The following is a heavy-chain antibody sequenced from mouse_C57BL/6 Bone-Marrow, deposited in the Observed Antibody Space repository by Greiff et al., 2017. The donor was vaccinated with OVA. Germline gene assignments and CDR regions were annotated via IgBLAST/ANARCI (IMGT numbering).Heavy chain of an antibody. Sequence: VQLQESGAELVRPGTSVKMSCKASGYTFTNYWIGWAKQRPGHGLEWIGDIYPGGGYTNYNEKFKGKATLTADKSSSTAYMQFSSLTSEDSAIYYCASGGKGYWYFDVWGTGTTVTVSS. V-gene: IGHV1-63*01. CDR3: ASGGKGYWYFDV. CDR2: IYPGGGYT. J-gene: IGHJ1*03. CDR1: GYTFTNYW. D-gene: IGHD1-3*01.